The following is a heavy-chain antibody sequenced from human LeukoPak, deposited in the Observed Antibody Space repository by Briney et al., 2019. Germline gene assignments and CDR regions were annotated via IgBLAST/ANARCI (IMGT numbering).Heavy chain of an antibody. CDR3: ARLSSSGYYFDY. D-gene: IGHD3-22*01. V-gene: IGHV3-23*01. Sequence: GGSLRLSCAASGFTFSSYAMSWVRQAPGKGLEWVSVFSGNGESTDYADSVKGRFTISRDNSKNALYLQMNSLRAEDTAVYYCARLSSSGYYFDYWGQGTLVTVSS. CDR2: FSGNGEST. J-gene: IGHJ4*02. CDR1: GFTFSSYA.